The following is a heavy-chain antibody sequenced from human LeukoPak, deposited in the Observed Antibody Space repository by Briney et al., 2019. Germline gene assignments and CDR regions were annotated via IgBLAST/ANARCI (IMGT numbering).Heavy chain of an antibody. J-gene: IGHJ5*02. Sequence: GGSLRLSCAASGFTFRNYVIHWVRQAPGKGLEWVAVISYDGSNKYYADSVKGRFTISRDNSKNTLYLQMNSLRAEDTAVYYCASNNWFDPRGQGTLVTVSS. CDR1: GFTFRNYV. CDR3: ASNNWFDP. CDR2: ISYDGSNK. V-gene: IGHV3-30-3*01.